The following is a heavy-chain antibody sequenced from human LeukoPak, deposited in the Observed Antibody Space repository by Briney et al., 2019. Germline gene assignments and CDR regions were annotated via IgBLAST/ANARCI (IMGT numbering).Heavy chain of an antibody. V-gene: IGHV3-23*01. J-gene: IGHJ3*02. CDR3: ARDGARGDNYGDYLDAFDI. Sequence: GGSLRLSCAASGFTFSSYAMSLVRQAPGKGLEWVSAISGSGGSTYYADSVKGRFTISRDNSKNTLYLQMNSLRAEDTAVYYCARDGARGDNYGDYLDAFDIWGQGTMVTVPS. CDR2: ISGSGGST. CDR1: GFTFSSYA. D-gene: IGHD4-17*01.